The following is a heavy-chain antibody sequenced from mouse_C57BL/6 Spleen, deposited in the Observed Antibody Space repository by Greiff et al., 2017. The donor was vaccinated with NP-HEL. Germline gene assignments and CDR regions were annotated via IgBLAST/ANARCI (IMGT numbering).Heavy chain of an antibody. CDR1: GYTFTSYG. D-gene: IGHD2-3*01. Sequence: VQLQQSGAELARPGASVKLSCKASGYTFTSYGISWVKQRTGQGLEWIGEIYPRSGNTYYNEKFKGKATLTADKSSSTAYMELRSLTSEDSAVYFCASRDLGYDGYAWFAYWGQGTLVTVSA. J-gene: IGHJ3*01. CDR3: ASRDLGYDGYAWFAY. V-gene: IGHV1-81*01. CDR2: IYPRSGNT.